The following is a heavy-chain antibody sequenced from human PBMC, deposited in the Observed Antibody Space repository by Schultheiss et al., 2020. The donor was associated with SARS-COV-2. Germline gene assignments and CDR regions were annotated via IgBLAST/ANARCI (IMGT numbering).Heavy chain of an antibody. CDR2: IYSGGST. V-gene: IGHV3-66*02. Sequence: GGSLRLSCAASGFTVSSNYMSWVRQAPGKGLEWVSVIYSGGSTYYADSVKGRFTISRDNSKNTLYLQMNSLRAEDTAVYYCASLFVVVVAATDFDYWGQGTLVTVSS. CDR1: GFTVSSNY. D-gene: IGHD2-15*01. J-gene: IGHJ4*02. CDR3: ASLFVVVVAATDFDY.